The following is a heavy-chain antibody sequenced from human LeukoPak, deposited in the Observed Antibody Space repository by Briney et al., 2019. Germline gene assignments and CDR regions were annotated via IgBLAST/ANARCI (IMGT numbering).Heavy chain of an antibody. V-gene: IGHV4-59*02. CDR3: AREPTYYDILTGYYFDY. D-gene: IGHD3-9*01. Sequence: SETLSLTCSVSGASVKSDYWSWIRQSPGKGLEWIANVYYSGSTNYNPSLKSRVTISVDKSKNQFSLKLSSVTAADTAVYYCAREPTYYDILTGYYFDYWGQGTLVTVSS. CDR2: VYYSGST. CDR1: GASVKSDY. J-gene: IGHJ4*02.